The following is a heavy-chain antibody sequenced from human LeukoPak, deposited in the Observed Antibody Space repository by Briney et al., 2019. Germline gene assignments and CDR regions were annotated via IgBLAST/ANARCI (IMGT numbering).Heavy chain of an antibody. D-gene: IGHD1-26*01. CDR2: ISGSGGST. CDR1: GFTFSSYA. CDR3: AKHSGSYYAEYFQH. Sequence: GGSLRLSCAASGFTFSSYAMSWVRQAPGKGLEWVSAISGSGGSTYCADSVKGRFTISRDNSKNTLYLRMNSLRAEDTAVYYCAKHSGSYYAEYFQHWGQGTLVTVSS. V-gene: IGHV3-23*01. J-gene: IGHJ1*01.